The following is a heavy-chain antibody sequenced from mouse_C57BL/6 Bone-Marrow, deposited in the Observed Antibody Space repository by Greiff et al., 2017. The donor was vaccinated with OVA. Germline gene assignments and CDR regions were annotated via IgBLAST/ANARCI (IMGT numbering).Heavy chain of an antibody. CDR1: GFSFTSYA. V-gene: IGHV2-9-1*01. J-gene: IGHJ3*01. CDR3: ARNWYDYDGAWFAD. Sequence: VQLQQSGPGLVAPSQSLSITCTVSGFSFTSYAISWVRQPPGKGLEWLGVIWTGGGTNYNSALKSRLSISKDNSKSQVFLKMNSLKTDDTARYYCARNWYDYDGAWFADWGQGTLVTVSA. CDR2: IWTGGGT. D-gene: IGHD2-4*01.